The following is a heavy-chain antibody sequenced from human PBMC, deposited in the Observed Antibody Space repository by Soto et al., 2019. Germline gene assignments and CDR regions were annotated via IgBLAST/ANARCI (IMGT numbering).Heavy chain of an antibody. CDR3: DAITMVRGVILALDV. CDR1: GGSISSSNYY. V-gene: IGHV4-39*01. J-gene: IGHJ6*02. Sequence: TSETLSLTCTVSGGSISSSNYYWGWIRQPPGKGLEWIGSIYSGGSTYYNPSLKSRVTISVDMSKNQFSLKLTSVSAADTALYYCDAITMVRGVILALDVWGQGTTVTVSS. D-gene: IGHD3-10*01. CDR2: IYSGGST.